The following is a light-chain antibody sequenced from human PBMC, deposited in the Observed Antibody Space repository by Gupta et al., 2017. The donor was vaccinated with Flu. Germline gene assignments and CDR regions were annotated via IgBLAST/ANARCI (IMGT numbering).Light chain of an antibody. CDR1: QSISNW. CDR3: QHYDTYPLT. J-gene: IGKJ4*01. Sequence: DMVTITCRASQSISNWLAWYQQKSGKAPKLLIYQASSLESGVPSRFSGSGSGTEFTLTISSLQPDDFALYYCQHYDTYPLTFGGGTEVEIK. V-gene: IGKV1-5*03. CDR2: QAS.